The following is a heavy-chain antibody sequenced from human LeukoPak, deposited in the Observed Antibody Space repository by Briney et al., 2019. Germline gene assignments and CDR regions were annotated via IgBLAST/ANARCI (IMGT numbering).Heavy chain of an antibody. Sequence: SVKVSCKASGGTFSSYGISWVRQAPGQGLGWMGGIIPIFGTANYAQKFQGRVTITADESTSTAYMELSSLRSEDTAVYYCARDKSRGVAGTIDYWGQGTLVTVSS. CDR3: ARDKSRGVAGTIDY. CDR2: IIPIFGTA. D-gene: IGHD6-19*01. J-gene: IGHJ4*02. V-gene: IGHV1-69*13. CDR1: GGTFSSYG.